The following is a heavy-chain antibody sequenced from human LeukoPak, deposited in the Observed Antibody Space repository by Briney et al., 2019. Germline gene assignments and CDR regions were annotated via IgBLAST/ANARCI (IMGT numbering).Heavy chain of an antibody. CDR3: ARGGDFVFVPPDLPQTSYHYYMDV. Sequence: SETLSLTCTVSGGSISSGSYYWSWIRQPAGKGLEWIGRIYTSGSTNYDPSLKSRVTISVDTSKNQFSLNLSSVTAADTAVYFCARGGDFVFVPPDLPQTSYHYYMDVWAKGTTVTVSS. CDR2: IYTSGST. D-gene: IGHD2-2*01. J-gene: IGHJ6*03. CDR1: GGSISSGSYY. V-gene: IGHV4-61*02.